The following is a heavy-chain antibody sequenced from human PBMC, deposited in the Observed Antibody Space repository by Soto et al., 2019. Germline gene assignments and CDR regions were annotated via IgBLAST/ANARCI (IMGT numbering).Heavy chain of an antibody. CDR2: IIPIFGTA. CDR1: GGTFSSYA. Sequence: SVQVSFKASGGTFSSYAVSWVRQAPGQGLEWMGGIIPIFGTANYSQKFHGRVTITADESTSTAYMELSSLRSEDTAVYYCARDSPDEVAPSFDYWGQGTLVTVSS. D-gene: IGHD2-15*01. CDR3: ARDSPDEVAPSFDY. J-gene: IGHJ4*02. V-gene: IGHV1-69*13.